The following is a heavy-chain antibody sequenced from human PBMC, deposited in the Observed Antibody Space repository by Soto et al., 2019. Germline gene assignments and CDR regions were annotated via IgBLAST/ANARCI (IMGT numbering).Heavy chain of an antibody. V-gene: IGHV3-53*01. J-gene: IGHJ4*02. Sequence: EVQLVESGGGLIQPGGSLRLSCAVSGFTVSNNYMSWVRQAPGKGLEGVSVIYSGGYTAYGDSVKGRFTISRDNSKNTLSLKIKGPRADAPAVFSWGTSPGGGGYWGQGTLVTVSS. CDR1: GFTVSNNY. CDR3: GTSPGGGGY. D-gene: IGHD2-2*01. CDR2: IYSGGYT.